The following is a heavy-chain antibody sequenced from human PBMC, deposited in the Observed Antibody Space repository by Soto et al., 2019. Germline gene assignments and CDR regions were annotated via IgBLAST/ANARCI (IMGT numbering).Heavy chain of an antibody. Sequence: QVQLVQSGAEMQQPGASVRVSCKASGGTFSKYAFSWVRQAPGQGLEWLGGTIPMFGTPNYAQKFRGRVAISADDSKATVYMELSSLRSEDTAVSFCARPLRDRNYYYGMAVWGQGTTVTVSS. J-gene: IGHJ6*02. CDR3: ARPLRDRNYYYGMAV. V-gene: IGHV1-69*01. D-gene: IGHD3-22*01. CDR2: TIPMFGTP. CDR1: GGTFSKYA.